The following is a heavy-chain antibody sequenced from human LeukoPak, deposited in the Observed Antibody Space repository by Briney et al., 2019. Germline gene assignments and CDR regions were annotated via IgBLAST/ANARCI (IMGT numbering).Heavy chain of an antibody. CDR3: ARDGYYYDSSGYYSVPFDY. CDR2: ISSSGSTI. J-gene: IGHJ4*02. D-gene: IGHD3-22*01. Sequence: GGSLRLSCAASGFTFSDYYMSWIRQAPGKGLEWVSYISSSGSTIYYADSVKGRFTISRDNAKNSLYLQMNSLRAEDTAVYYCARDGYYYDSSGYYSVPFDYWGQGTLVTVSS. V-gene: IGHV3-11*01. CDR1: GFTFSDYY.